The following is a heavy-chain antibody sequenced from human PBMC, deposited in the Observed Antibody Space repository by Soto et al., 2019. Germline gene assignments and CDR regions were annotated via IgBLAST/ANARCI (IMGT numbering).Heavy chain of an antibody. CDR3: ARGKGMEENYYYYGMDV. V-gene: IGHV1-3*01. CDR1: GYTFSTYA. D-gene: IGHD1-1*01. CDR2: INGGNGHT. Sequence: GAPVKVSCKASGYTFSTYALHWVRQAPGQGLEWMGWINGGNGHTRYSQKFKDRVTISRDTPASTAYMELSGLRSEDTAVYYCARGKGMEENYYYYGMDVWGQGTTVTVSS. J-gene: IGHJ6*01.